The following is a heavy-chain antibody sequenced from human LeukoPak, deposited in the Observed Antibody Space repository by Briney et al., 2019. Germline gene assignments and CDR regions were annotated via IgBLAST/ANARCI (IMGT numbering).Heavy chain of an antibody. J-gene: IGHJ4*02. V-gene: IGHV4-39*01. D-gene: IGHD2-15*01. CDR3: ARGFVYCSGGSCYYQFDY. CDR2: IYYSGST. Sequence: SETLSLTCTVSGGSISSSSYYWGWIRQPPGKGLEWIGSIYYSGSTYYNPSLKSRVTISVDTSKNQFSLKLSSVTAADTAVYYCARGFVYCSGGSCYYQFDYWGQGTLVTVSS. CDR1: GGSISSSSYY.